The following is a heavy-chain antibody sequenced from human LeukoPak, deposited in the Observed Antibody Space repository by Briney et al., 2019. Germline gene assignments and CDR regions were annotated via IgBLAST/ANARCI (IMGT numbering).Heavy chain of an antibody. J-gene: IGHJ4*02. CDR2: ISAYNGNT. CDR3: ARSPPARFLEWLSDC. V-gene: IGHV1-18*01. D-gene: IGHD3-3*01. Sequence: ASVKVSCKASGYTFTSYGISWVRQAPGQGLEWMGWISAYNGNTNYAQKLQGRVTMTTDTSTSTAYMELRSLRSDDTAVYYCARSPPARFLEWLSDCWGQGTLVTVSS. CDR1: GYTFTSYG.